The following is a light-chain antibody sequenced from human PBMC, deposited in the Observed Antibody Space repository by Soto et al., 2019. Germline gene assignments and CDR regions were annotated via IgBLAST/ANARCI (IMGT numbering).Light chain of an antibody. Sequence: DVVMTQSPLSLPVTLGQPASISCRSSQRLLHSNGYNYLEWYLQKPGQSPQLLINLDSDRASGVPDRFSGSGSGTDFTLKISRVEAEDVGLYYCMQSLETPWTFGQGTTVDIK. J-gene: IGKJ1*01. CDR1: QRLLHSNGYNY. CDR3: MQSLETPWT. CDR2: LDS. V-gene: IGKV2-28*01.